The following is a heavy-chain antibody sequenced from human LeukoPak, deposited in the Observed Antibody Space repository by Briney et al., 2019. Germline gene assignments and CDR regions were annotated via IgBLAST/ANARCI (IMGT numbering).Heavy chain of an antibody. CDR3: ARDLSGWYPFDY. CDR1: GYTFTSYD. CDR2: MNPNSGNT. D-gene: IGHD6-19*01. V-gene: IGHV1-8*01. Sequence: ASVKVSCKASGYTFTSYDINWVRQATGQGLEWMGWMNPNSGNTGYAQKFQGRVTMTRNTSISTAYMELSSLRSEDTAVYYCARDLSGWYPFDYWGQGTLVTVSS. J-gene: IGHJ4*02.